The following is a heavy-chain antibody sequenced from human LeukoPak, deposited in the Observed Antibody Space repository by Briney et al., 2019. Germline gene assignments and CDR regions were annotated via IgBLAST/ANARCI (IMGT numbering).Heavy chain of an antibody. V-gene: IGHV1-46*01. CDR2: INPSGGST. Sequence: ASVKVSCKASGYTFTSYYMHWVRQAPGQWLEWMGIINPSGGSTSYAQKFQGRVTMTRDTSTSTVYMELSSLRSEDTAVYYCARERGADYYDPYPYFDYWGQGTLVTVSS. CDR3: ARERGADYYDPYPYFDY. CDR1: GYTFTSYY. D-gene: IGHD3-22*01. J-gene: IGHJ4*02.